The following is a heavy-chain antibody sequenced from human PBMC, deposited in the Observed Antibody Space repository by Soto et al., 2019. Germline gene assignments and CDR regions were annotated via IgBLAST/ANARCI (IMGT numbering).Heavy chain of an antibody. CDR2: ISDSGSP. V-gene: IGHV4-59*01. Sequence: SETLSLTCTVSGGSTSHYYWSWLRQPPRKELEWIGYISDSGSPNYNPSLNSRVTISRDTSKNQFSLEMTSVTAADTAMYYCARVDCSGVTCFPDYWGQGTLVTVSS. J-gene: IGHJ4*02. D-gene: IGHD2-15*01. CDR1: GGSTSHYY. CDR3: ARVDCSGVTCFPDY.